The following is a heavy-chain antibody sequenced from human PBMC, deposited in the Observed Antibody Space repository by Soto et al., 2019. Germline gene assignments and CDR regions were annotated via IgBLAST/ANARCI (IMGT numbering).Heavy chain of an antibody. CDR1: GYTFTSYH. Sequence: QVQLVQSGAEVKKPGASVKVSCKTSGYTFTSYHISWVRQAPGQGLEWMGWISAYNTNTNYAQKFQGRATMTTDTLTSTASMELRSLRSDDTAVYYSARDTPPTDYWGQGTLVTVSS. V-gene: IGHV1-18*01. CDR2: ISAYNTNT. CDR3: ARDTPPTDY. J-gene: IGHJ4*02.